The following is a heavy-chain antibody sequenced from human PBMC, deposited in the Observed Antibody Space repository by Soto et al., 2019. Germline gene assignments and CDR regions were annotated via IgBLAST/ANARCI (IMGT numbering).Heavy chain of an antibody. Sequence: EVQLLESGGGSVQPGGSLRLSCVPSGFTFSSYAMSWVRQAPGKGLEWVSSITGSGGGTYHAASVKGRFTISRDNAKNKLYLKMNSLKAEDSAIYYCAKSSGWYVNNWLDPWGQGTLVTVSS. CDR3: AKSSGWYVNNWLDP. D-gene: IGHD6-19*01. CDR2: ITGSGGGT. V-gene: IGHV3-23*01. CDR1: GFTFSSYA. J-gene: IGHJ5*02.